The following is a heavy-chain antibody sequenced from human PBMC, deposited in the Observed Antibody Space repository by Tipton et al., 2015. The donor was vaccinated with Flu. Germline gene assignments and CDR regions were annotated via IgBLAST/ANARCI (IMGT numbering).Heavy chain of an antibody. D-gene: IGHD7-27*01. Sequence: SLRLSCAASGFSFNIYTMMWVRLVPGKGLGGVASIDPTSSHIHYGDSVRSRFTISRDNAKYSVFLHMDNLGDDDTAVYFCARDYNWGEGYWGQGTLVAVSS. V-gene: IGHV3-21*01. CDR3: ARDYNWGEGY. J-gene: IGHJ4*02. CDR2: IDPTSSHI. CDR1: GFSFNIYT.